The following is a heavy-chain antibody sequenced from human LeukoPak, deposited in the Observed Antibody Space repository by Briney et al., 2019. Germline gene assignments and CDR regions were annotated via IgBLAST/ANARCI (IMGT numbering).Heavy chain of an antibody. CDR2: ISSSGSTI. CDR3: ARAVFYVWGSDRHNWFDP. Sequence: GGSLRLSCAASGFTFSSYEMNWVRQAPGKGLEWVSYISSSGSTIYSADSVKGRFTMSRDNAKNSLYLQMNSLRAEDTAVYYCARAVFYVWGSDRHNWFDPWGQGTLVTVSS. V-gene: IGHV3-48*03. J-gene: IGHJ5*02. CDR1: GFTFSSYE. D-gene: IGHD3-16*02.